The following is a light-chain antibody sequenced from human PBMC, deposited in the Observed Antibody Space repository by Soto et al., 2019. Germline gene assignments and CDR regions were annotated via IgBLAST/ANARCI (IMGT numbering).Light chain of an antibody. CDR2: EVS. V-gene: IGLV2-14*01. Sequence: QAVVAQPASVSGSPGQAITISCTGTSSDVGGYDYVSWYQQHPGKAPKLMIYEVSNRAPGVSSRFSGSKSGNTASLTISGLQAEDEAYYYCSSYTSRSTWVFGGGTKLTVL. CDR1: SSDVGGYDY. J-gene: IGLJ3*02. CDR3: SSYTSRSTWV.